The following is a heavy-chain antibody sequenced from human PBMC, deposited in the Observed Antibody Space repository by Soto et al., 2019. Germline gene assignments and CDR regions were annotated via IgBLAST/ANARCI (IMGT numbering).Heavy chain of an antibody. D-gene: IGHD4-17*01. CDR1: GGSFSGYY. V-gene: IGHV4-34*01. Sequence: QVQLQQWGAGLLKPSETLSLTCAVYGGSFSGYYWSWIRQPPGKGLEWIGEINHSGSTNYNPSLKSRVTISVDTSKNQFSLKLSSVTAADTAVYYWARGGHGDHNPPNDYWGQGTLVTVSS. CDR3: ARGGHGDHNPPNDY. J-gene: IGHJ4*02. CDR2: INHSGST.